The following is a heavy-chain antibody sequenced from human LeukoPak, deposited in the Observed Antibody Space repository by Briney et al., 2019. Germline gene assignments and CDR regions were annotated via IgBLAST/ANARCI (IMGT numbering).Heavy chain of an antibody. CDR2: ISAYNANT. V-gene: IGHV1-18*01. D-gene: IGHD5-24*01. J-gene: IGHJ3*02. CDR3: ARGLQETLAWLKALSAFDI. CDR1: GYTFTSFG. Sequence: ASVKVSCKASGYTFTSFGISWVRQAPGQGLEWMGWISAYNANTNFAQNLQGRVTMTTDTSTSTAYMELRSLRSDDTAVYYCARGLQETLAWLKALSAFDIWGQGTMVTVSS.